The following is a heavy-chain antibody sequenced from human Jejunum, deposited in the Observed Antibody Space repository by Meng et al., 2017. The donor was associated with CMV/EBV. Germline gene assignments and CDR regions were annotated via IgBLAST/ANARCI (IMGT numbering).Heavy chain of an antibody. V-gene: IGHV1-2*06. CDR2: TSPNNGDT. CDR3: ARRSSNYYGFDS. D-gene: IGHD3-22*01. Sequence: QVQLVQSGAEVKKPGASVKVSCKASGYTLTGYYLHWVRQAPGQGLEWMGRTSPNNGDTKYAQKFQGRVTMTRDTSINTAYMELTRLTSDDTAVYYCARRSSNYYGFDSWGQGTLVTVSS. CDR1: GYTLTGYY. J-gene: IGHJ4*02.